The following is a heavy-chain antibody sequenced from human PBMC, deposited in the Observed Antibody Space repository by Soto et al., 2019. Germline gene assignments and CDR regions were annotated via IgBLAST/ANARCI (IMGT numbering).Heavy chain of an antibody. J-gene: IGHJ4*02. CDR3: ARHPNSYDSSVAFDY. CDR2: IYPGDSDT. CDR1: GYSFTSYW. Sequence: GESLKISCKGSGYSFTSYWIGWVRQMPGKGLEWMGIIYPGDSDTRYSPSFQGQVTISADKSISTAYLQWSSLKASDTAMYYCARHPNSYDSSVAFDYWGQGTLVTVSS. D-gene: IGHD3-22*01. V-gene: IGHV5-51*01.